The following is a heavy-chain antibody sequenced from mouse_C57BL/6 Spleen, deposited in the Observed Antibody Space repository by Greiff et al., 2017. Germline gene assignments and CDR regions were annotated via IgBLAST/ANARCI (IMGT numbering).Heavy chain of an antibody. J-gene: IGHJ2*01. CDR1: GYAFSSSW. V-gene: IGHV1-82*01. CDR2: IYPGDGDT. Sequence: VKLMESGPELVKPGASVKISCKASGYAFSSSWMNWVKQRPGKGLEWIGRIYPGDGDTNYNGKFKGKATLTADKSSSTAYMQLSSLTSEDSAVYFCAFYYYGSRGYFDYWGQGTTLTVSS. D-gene: IGHD1-1*01. CDR3: AFYYYGSRGYFDY.